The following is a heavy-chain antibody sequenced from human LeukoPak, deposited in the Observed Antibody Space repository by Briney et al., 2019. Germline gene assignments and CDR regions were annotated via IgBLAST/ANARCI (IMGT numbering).Heavy chain of an antibody. D-gene: IGHD3-3*01. CDR3: ARRPYYDFWSGYYPGFDY. J-gene: IGHJ4*02. V-gene: IGHV3-21*01. Sequence: PGGSLRLSCAASGFTFSSYSMNWVRQAPGKGLEWVSSISSSSSYIYYADSVKGRFTISRDNAKNSLYLQMNSLRAEDTAVYYCARRPYYDFWSGYYPGFDYWGQGTLVTVSS. CDR2: ISSSSSYI. CDR1: GFTFSSYS.